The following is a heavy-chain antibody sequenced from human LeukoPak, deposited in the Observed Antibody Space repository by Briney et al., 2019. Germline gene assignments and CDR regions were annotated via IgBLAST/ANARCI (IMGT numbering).Heavy chain of an antibody. CDR2: ISSSSSTI. J-gene: IGHJ6*02. Sequence: GGSLRLSCAASGFTFSSYSMNWVRQAPRKGLEWVSYISSSSSTIYYADSVKGRFTISRDNAKNSLYLQMNSLRAEDTAVYYCARPLRGYGDYAAYYGMDVWGQGTTVTVSS. D-gene: IGHD4-17*01. CDR1: GFTFSSYS. CDR3: ARPLRGYGDYAAYYGMDV. V-gene: IGHV3-48*04.